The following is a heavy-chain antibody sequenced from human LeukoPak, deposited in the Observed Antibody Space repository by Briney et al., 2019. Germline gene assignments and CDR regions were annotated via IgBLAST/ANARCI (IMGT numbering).Heavy chain of an antibody. V-gene: IGHV4-39*07. Sequence: SETLSLTCIVSGGSTTSTSYWGWIRQPPGRGLEWIGSIYYSGTTYYNPSLKSRVTISVDTSKNQFSLQLNSVTAADTAAYYCARDRPATVMWFDPWGQGTLVTVSS. J-gene: IGHJ5*02. D-gene: IGHD1-1*01. CDR1: GGSTTSTSY. CDR2: IYYSGTT. CDR3: ARDRPATVMWFDP.